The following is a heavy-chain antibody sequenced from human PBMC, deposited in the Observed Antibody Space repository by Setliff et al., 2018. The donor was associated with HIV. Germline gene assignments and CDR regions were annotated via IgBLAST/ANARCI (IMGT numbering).Heavy chain of an antibody. CDR3: ARSTYYYDRSGYKAYYFDY. V-gene: IGHV3-30*04. CDR1: GFTFSSYA. CDR2: ISYDGSNK. D-gene: IGHD3-22*01. J-gene: IGHJ4*02. Sequence: PGGSLRLSCAASGFTFSSYAMHWVRQAPGKGLEWVAVISYDGSNKYYADSVKGRFTISRDNSKNSLYLQSNSLRTEDTAVYYCARSTYYYDRSGYKAYYFDYWGQGALVTVSS.